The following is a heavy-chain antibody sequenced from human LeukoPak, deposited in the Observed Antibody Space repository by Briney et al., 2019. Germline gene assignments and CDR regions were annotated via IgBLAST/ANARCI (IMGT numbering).Heavy chain of an antibody. CDR1: GFMFSNYW. Sequence: GGSLRLPCAASGFMFSNYWMKWVRQAPGKGLEWVANIYQDGSKKNYVDSVRGRFTISRDNTKNSLYLQMNSLRAEDTAVYYCACTNTLDVWGKGATVTVSS. J-gene: IGHJ6*04. CDR2: IYQDGSKK. D-gene: IGHD2-8*01. CDR3: ACTNTLDV. V-gene: IGHV3-7*03.